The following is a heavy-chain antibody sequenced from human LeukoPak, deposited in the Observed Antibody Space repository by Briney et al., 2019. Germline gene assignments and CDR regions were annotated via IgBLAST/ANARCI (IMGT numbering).Heavy chain of an antibody. V-gene: IGHV3-48*02. J-gene: IGHJ4*02. Sequence: TGGSLRLSCAASGFTFSTYSMNWVRQAPGKGLEWVSHITSSSSTICYADSVKGRFTISRDNAKNSLYLQMNSLRDEDTAVYYCARESLQCNGDTCYSSYYFDYWGQGTLVTVSS. D-gene: IGHD2-15*01. CDR3: ARESLQCNGDTCYSSYYFDY. CDR2: ITSSSSTI. CDR1: GFTFSTYS.